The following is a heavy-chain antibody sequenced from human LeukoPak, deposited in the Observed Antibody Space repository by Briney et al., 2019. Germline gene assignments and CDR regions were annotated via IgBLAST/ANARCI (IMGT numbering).Heavy chain of an antibody. D-gene: IGHD3-10*01. CDR1: GASISGGSYY. V-gene: IGHV4-61*02. CDR3: ARSPGGSGTRAFDI. CDR2: IYTTGST. Sequence: SETLSVTCTVSGASISGGSYYWSWIRQPAGKGLEWIGRIYTTGSTNYNPSLKSRVTISVDTSKNQFSLELSSVTAADTAVYYCARSPGGSGTRAFDIWGQGTMVTVSS. J-gene: IGHJ3*02.